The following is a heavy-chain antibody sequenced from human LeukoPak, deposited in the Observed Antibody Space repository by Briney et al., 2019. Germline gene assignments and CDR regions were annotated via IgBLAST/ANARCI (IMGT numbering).Heavy chain of an antibody. J-gene: IGHJ4*02. CDR2: ISTSGSTI. CDR1: GFTFSSYE. Sequence: PGGSLRLSCAASGFTFSSYEMNWVRQAPGKGLDWVSYISTSGSTIYYADSVKGRFTISRDNAKNSLYLQMNSLRAEDTAVYYCASGTYYYDSSGYYYLVHWGQGTLVTVSS. D-gene: IGHD3-22*01. CDR3: ASGTYYYDSSGYYYLVH. V-gene: IGHV3-48*03.